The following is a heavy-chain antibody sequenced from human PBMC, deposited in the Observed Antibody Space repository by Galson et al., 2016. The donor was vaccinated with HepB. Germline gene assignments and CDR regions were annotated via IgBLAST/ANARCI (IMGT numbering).Heavy chain of an antibody. J-gene: IGHJ3*02. CDR1: GGSISSSIYY. D-gene: IGHD3-22*01. Sequence: ETLSLTCTVSGGSISSSIYYWGWIRQSPGEGLKWIGSIYYSGNTYYNPSLKSRVAIFVDTSKNQFSLRLSSVPAADTAVYYCASQGSYFDSSGSYYGDDAFDIWGQGTMVTVSS. CDR2: IYYSGNT. V-gene: IGHV4-39*01. CDR3: ASQGSYFDSSGSYYGDDAFDI.